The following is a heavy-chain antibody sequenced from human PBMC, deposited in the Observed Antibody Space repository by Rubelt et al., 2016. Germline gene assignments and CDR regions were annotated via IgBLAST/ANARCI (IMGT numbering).Heavy chain of an antibody. CDR1: GCSFTSYW. CDR3: ARHGQVQSGDAFDI. J-gene: IGHJ3*02. V-gene: IGHV5-51*01. D-gene: IGHD1-26*01. Sequence: EVQLVQSGAEVKKPGESLKISCKGSGCSFTSYWIGWVRQMPGKGLEWMGIIYPGDSDTRYSPSVQGQVTNAADKSSSTAYLRWSSLKASDTAMYYCARHGQVQSGDAFDIWGQGTMVTVSS. CDR2: IYPGDSDT.